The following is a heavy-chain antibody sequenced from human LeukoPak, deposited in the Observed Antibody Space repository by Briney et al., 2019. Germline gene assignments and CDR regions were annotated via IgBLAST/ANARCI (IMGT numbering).Heavy chain of an antibody. J-gene: IGHJ4*02. D-gene: IGHD1-26*01. CDR1: GGSFSGYY. Sequence: PSETLSLTCAVYGGSFSGYYWSWIRQPPGKGLEWIGEINHSGSTNYNPSLKSRVTISVDTSKNQFSLKLSSVTAADTAVYYCATSTVGATIDYWGQGTLVTASS. V-gene: IGHV4-34*01. CDR3: ATSTVGATIDY. CDR2: INHSGST.